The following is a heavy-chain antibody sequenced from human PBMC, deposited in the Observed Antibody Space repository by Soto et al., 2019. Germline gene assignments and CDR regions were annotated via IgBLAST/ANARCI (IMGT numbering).Heavy chain of an antibody. J-gene: IGHJ4*02. D-gene: IGHD1-1*01. CDR1: GXSVSSSTFY. CDR2: ISYGGST. CDR3: ARHRRETGTYAQPLDS. Sequence: SXTLSLTCTVSGXSVSSSTFYWGWVRQPPGKGLEWIGSISYGGSTYYITYLKSRVNMSVDTSTNKLSLNLNSVNAADPALYFCARHRRETGTYAQPLDSWGQGTLGTVSS. V-gene: IGHV4-39*01.